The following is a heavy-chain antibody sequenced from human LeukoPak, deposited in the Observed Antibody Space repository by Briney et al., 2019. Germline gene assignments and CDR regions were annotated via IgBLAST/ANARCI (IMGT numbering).Heavy chain of an antibody. CDR2: ISSSGSTM. Sequence: GGSLRLSCAASGFTFSSYEMNWVRQAPGKGLEWVSYISSSGSTMYYADSVKGRFTISRDNAKNSLYLQVNSLRAEDTAVYYCARSYSGSPRNWFDPWGQGTLVTVSS. V-gene: IGHV3-48*03. J-gene: IGHJ5*02. CDR1: GFTFSSYE. D-gene: IGHD1-26*01. CDR3: ARSYSGSPRNWFDP.